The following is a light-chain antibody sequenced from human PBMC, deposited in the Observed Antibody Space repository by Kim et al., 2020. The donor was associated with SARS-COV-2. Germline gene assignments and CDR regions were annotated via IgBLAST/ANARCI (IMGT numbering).Light chain of an antibody. V-gene: IGKV3-15*01. J-gene: IGKJ4*01. CDR1: QSVSSY. Sequence: EIVMTQSPATLSVSPGERATLSCRASQSVSSYLAWYQQKPGQAPRLLIYGASTRATRIPGRFSGSGSGTEFTLTISSLQSEDFAVYYCQQYSNMPHTFGRGTKVDIK. CDR2: GAS. CDR3: QQYSNMPHT.